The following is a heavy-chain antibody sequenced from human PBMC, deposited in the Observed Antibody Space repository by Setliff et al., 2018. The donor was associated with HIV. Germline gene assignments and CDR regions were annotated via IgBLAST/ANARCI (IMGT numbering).Heavy chain of an antibody. CDR2: ISWDSGSV. CDR3: AKDWESSGYYAPFDY. Sequence: PGGSLRLSCAASGFTLSNYWMSWVRQAPGKGLEWVSGISWDSGSVGYADSVRGRFTISRDNAKKSLYLRMNSLRTEDTAVYYCAKDWESSGYYAPFDYWGQGTLVTVSS. CDR1: GFTLSNYW. V-gene: IGHV3-9*01. D-gene: IGHD3-22*01. J-gene: IGHJ4*02.